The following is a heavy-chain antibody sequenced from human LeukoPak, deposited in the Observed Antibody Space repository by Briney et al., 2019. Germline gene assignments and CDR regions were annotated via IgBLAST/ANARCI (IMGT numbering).Heavy chain of an antibody. D-gene: IGHD3-10*01. J-gene: IGHJ4*02. CDR2: INPNSGGT. CDR3: AKGSDPFRWFGEFNVKLPRPIRHYYFDS. Sequence: GASVKVSCKASGYIFTGYYMYWVRQAPGQGLEWMGWINPNSGGTNYAQKFQGRVTMTRDTSISTAYMELSRLRSDDTAVYYCAKGSDPFRWFGEFNVKLPRPIRHYYFDSWGQGTLVTVSS. V-gene: IGHV1-2*02. CDR1: GYIFTGYY.